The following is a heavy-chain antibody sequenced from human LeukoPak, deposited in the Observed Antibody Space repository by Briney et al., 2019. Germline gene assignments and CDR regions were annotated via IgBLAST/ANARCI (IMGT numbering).Heavy chain of an antibody. D-gene: IGHD3-10*01. CDR1: GFTFSNYG. CDR2: ISYGGDNK. Sequence: PGGSLRLSCAASGFTFSNYGMHWVRQAPGKGLEWVAVISYGGDNKYYADSVKGRFTISRDNSKNTLYLQMNSLRAEDTAVYYCAREGVGYYFDYWGQGTLVTVSS. CDR3: AREGVGYYFDY. V-gene: IGHV3-30*03. J-gene: IGHJ4*02.